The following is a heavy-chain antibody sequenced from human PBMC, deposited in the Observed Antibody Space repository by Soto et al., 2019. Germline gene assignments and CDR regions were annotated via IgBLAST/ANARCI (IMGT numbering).Heavy chain of an antibody. V-gene: IGHV3-53*01. CDR3: ARHITMDPLLVY. CDR1: GFTVSSNY. Sequence: EVQLVESGGGLIQPGGSLRLSCAASGFTVSSNYMSWVRQAPGKGLEWVSVIYSGGSTYYADSVKGRFTISRDNSKNTLYLQMNSLRAEVTAVYYCARHITMDPLLVYWGQGTLVTVSS. CDR2: IYSGGST. D-gene: IGHD3-10*01. J-gene: IGHJ4*02.